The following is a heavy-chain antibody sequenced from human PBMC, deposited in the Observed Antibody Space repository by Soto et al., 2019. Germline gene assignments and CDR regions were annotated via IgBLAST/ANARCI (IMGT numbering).Heavy chain of an antibody. CDR3: ASGARLGLGVLDYYYYYGMDV. CDR2: ISYDGSNK. Sequence: GGSLRLSCAASGFTFSSYAMHWVRQAPGKGLEWVAVISYDGSNKYYADSVKGRFTISRDNSKNTLYLQMNSLRAEDTAVYYCASGARLGLGVLDYYYYYGMDVWGQGTTVTVSS. V-gene: IGHV3-30-3*01. D-gene: IGHD5-12*01. J-gene: IGHJ6*02. CDR1: GFTFSSYA.